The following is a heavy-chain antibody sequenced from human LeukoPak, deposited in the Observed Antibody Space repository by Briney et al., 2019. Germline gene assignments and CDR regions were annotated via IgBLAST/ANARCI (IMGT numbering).Heavy chain of an antibody. CDR2: ISAYNGNT. CDR3: ARDLLRLGELSFSGDY. D-gene: IGHD3-16*02. Sequence: ASVKVSCKASGYTFTSYGIRWVRQAPGQGLEWMGWISAYNGNTNYAQKLQGRVTMTTDTSTSTAYMELRSLRSDDTAVYYCARDLLRLGELSFSGDYWGQGTLVTVSS. J-gene: IGHJ4*02. V-gene: IGHV1-18*01. CDR1: GYTFTSYG.